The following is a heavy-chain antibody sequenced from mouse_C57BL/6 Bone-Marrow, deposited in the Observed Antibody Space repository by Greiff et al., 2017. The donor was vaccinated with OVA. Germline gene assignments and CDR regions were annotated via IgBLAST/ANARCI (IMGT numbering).Heavy chain of an antibody. CDR2: IDPSDSYT. J-gene: IGHJ2*01. V-gene: IGHV1-69*01. D-gene: IGHD2-3*01. CDR1: GYTFTSYW. Sequence: VQLQQPGAELVMPGASVKLSCKASGYTFTSYWMHWVKQRPGQGLEWIGEIDPSDSYTNYNQKFKGKSTLTVDKSSSTAYMQLSSLTSEDSAVYYCARWDGYYVKDYWGQGTTLTVSS. CDR3: ARWDGYYVKDY.